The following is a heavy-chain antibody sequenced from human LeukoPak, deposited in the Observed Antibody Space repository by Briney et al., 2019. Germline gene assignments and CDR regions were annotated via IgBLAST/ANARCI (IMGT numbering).Heavy chain of an antibody. J-gene: IGHJ6*02. Sequence: PGESLKISCKGSGYSFTSYWIGWVRQMPGKGLEWMGIIYPGDSDTRYSPSFQGQVTISADKSISTAYLQWSSLKASDTATYYCARENKMVRGVTSYYYYGMDVWGQGTTVTVSS. CDR1: GYSFTSYW. CDR3: ARENKMVRGVTSYYYYGMDV. V-gene: IGHV5-51*01. CDR2: IYPGDSDT. D-gene: IGHD3-10*01.